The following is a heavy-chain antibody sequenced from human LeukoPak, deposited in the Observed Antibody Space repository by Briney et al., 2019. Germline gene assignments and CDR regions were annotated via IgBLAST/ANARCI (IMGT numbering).Heavy chain of an antibody. CDR2: ISGSGGST. CDR3: AKEGIWDYYGSGSFYAHYYYYMDV. CDR1: GFTFSSYA. D-gene: IGHD3-10*01. Sequence: GGSLRLSCAASGFTFSSYAMSWVRQAPGKGLEWVSAISGSGGSTYYADSVKGRFPISRDNSKNTLYLQMNSLRAEDTAVYYCAKEGIWDYYGSGSFYAHYYYYMDVWGKGTTVTVSS. J-gene: IGHJ6*03. V-gene: IGHV3-23*01.